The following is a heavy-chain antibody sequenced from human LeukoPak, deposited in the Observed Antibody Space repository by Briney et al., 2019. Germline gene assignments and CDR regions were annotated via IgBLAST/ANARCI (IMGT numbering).Heavy chain of an antibody. CDR2: ISGSGGST. Sequence: GGSLRLSCAASGFTFSSYAMSWVRQAPGKGQEWVSAISGSGGSTYYADSVKGRFTISRDNSKNTLYLQMNSLRAEDTAVYYCAKDLMYQPVVYYYGMDVWGQGTTVTVSS. CDR3: AKDLMYQPVVYYYGMDV. V-gene: IGHV3-23*01. D-gene: IGHD2-2*01. J-gene: IGHJ6*02. CDR1: GFTFSSYA.